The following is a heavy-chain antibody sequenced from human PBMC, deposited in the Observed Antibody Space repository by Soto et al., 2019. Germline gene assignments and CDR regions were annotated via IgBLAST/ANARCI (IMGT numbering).Heavy chain of an antibody. J-gene: IGHJ4*01. V-gene: IGHV3-7*04. CDR2: IKEDGSER. D-gene: IGHD3-10*01. CDR1: GFTFRSYW. CDR3: ARATGADKEDY. Sequence: GESLRLSCAASGFTFRSYWIGWVRQAPGKGLEWVANIKEDGSERYYVDSVKGRFTISRDNAKNSLYLQMNSLRAEDTAVYYCARATGADKEDYWG.